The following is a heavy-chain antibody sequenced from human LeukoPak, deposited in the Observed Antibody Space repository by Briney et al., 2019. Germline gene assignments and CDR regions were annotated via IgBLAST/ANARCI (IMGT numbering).Heavy chain of an antibody. CDR1: GYTFTSYG. V-gene: IGHV1-8*02. J-gene: IGHJ4*02. Sequence: ASVKVSCKASGYTFTSYGISWVRQAPGQGLEWLGWMNPNSGNTGYAKQFQGRVTMTRSTSISTAYMELSSLKSEDTAVYYCARAHRTGGFCPALYWGQGTLVTVSS. CDR2: MNPNSGNT. D-gene: IGHD2-8*02. CDR3: ARAHRTGGFCPALY.